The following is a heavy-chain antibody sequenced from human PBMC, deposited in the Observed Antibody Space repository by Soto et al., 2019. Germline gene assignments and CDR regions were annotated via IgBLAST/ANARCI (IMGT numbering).Heavy chain of an antibody. CDR2: ISGSGGST. CDR1: GFTFSSYA. V-gene: IGHV3-23*01. J-gene: IGHJ4*02. D-gene: IGHD3-10*01. Sequence: GGSLRLSCAASGFTFSSYAMSWVRQAPGKGLEWVSAISGSGGSTYYADSVKGRFTISRDNSKNTLYLQMNSLRAEDTAVYYCAKSSGSGSYYGGPFDYRGQQTLVTVSS. CDR3: AKSSGSGSYYGGPFDY.